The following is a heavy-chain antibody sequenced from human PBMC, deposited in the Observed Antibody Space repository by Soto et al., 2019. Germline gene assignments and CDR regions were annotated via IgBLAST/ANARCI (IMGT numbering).Heavy chain of an antibody. CDR2: ISGSGGDT. Sequence: EVQLLESGGGLVQPGGSLRLSCAASGFTFSNYGMSWVRQAPGKGLEWVSAISGSGGDTYHADSVKGPFTISRDNSKNTLYLELNRLRAEDTAVYYCARDRGLLDSGWAIFDFWGRGTLVTVSS. CDR1: GFTFSNYG. D-gene: IGHD6-19*01. J-gene: IGHJ4*02. V-gene: IGHV3-23*01. CDR3: ARDRGLLDSGWAIFDF.